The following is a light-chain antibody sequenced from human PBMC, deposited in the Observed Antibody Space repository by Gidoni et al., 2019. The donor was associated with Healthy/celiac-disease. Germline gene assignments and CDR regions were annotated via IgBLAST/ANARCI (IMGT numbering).Light chain of an antibody. CDR1: NIGSKS. V-gene: IGLV3-21*04. CDR2: YDS. Sequence: SYVLTQPPSVSVAPGKTARITCGGNNIGSKSVHWYQQKPGQAPVLVIYYDSDRPSGIPERFSGSNSGNTATLTISRGEAGDEADYYCQVWDSSSDHPRVVFGGGTKLTVL. CDR3: QVWDSSSDHPRVV. J-gene: IGLJ2*01.